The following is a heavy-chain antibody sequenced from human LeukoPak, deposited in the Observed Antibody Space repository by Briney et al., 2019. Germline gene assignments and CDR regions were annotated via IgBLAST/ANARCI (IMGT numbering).Heavy chain of an antibody. CDR3: AREVADYGGYYYYHYMDV. V-gene: IGHV4-4*07. Sequence: SETLSLTCTVSGGSISSYYWSWIRQPAGKGLEWIGRIYTSGNNNYNPSLKRRFTMPVDTSKNQFSLKLSSVTAADTAMYYCAREVADYGGYYYYHYMDVWGKGSTVTISS. J-gene: IGHJ6*03. CDR2: IYTSGNN. CDR1: GGSISSYY. D-gene: IGHD4-23*01.